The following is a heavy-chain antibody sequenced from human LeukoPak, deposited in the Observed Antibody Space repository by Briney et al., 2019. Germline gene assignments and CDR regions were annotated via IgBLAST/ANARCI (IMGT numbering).Heavy chain of an antibody. CDR3: TRRGYGDYVGY. D-gene: IGHD4-17*01. V-gene: IGHV5-51*01. CDR2: IYPGDSDT. Sequence: GESLKISCKGSGYGFTSYWIGWVRQMPGKGLEWMGIIYPGDSDTRYSPSFQGQVTISVDKSIGTAYLQWSSLKASDTAMYYCTRRGYGDYVGYWGQGTLVTVSS. CDR1: GYGFTSYW. J-gene: IGHJ4*02.